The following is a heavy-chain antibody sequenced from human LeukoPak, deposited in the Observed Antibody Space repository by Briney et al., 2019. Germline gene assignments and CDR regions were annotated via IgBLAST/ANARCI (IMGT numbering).Heavy chain of an antibody. J-gene: IGHJ4*02. V-gene: IGHV1-69*05. D-gene: IGHD3-9*01. CDR3: ASGAYYDILTGYSPSHFDY. CDR1: GGTFSSYA. Sequence: SVKVSCKASGGTFSSYAISWVRQAPGQGLEWMGGIIPIFGTANYAQKFQGRVTITTDESTSTAYMELSSLRSEDTAVYYCASGAYYDILTGYSPSHFDYWGQGTLVTVSS. CDR2: IIPIFGTA.